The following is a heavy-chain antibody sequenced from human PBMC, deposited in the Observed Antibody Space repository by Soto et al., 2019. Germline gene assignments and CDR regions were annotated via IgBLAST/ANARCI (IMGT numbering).Heavy chain of an antibody. Sequence: SETLSLTCTVSGGSISSSSYYWGWIRQPPGKGLEWIGSIYYSGSTYYNPSLKSRVTISVDTSKNQFSLKLSSVTAADTAVYYCARQPRITGREVNYYYYGMDVWGQGTTVTVSS. CDR2: IYYSGST. J-gene: IGHJ6*02. D-gene: IGHD1-20*01. CDR1: GGSISSSSYY. V-gene: IGHV4-39*01. CDR3: ARQPRITGREVNYYYYGMDV.